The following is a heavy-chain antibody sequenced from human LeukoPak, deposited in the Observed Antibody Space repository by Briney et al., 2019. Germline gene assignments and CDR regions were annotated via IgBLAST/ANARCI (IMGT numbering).Heavy chain of an antibody. CDR2: IYHSGST. D-gene: IGHD3-22*01. J-gene: IGHJ4*02. Sequence: GSLRLSCAASGFTFSSYSMNWVRQPPGKGLEWIGEIYHSGSTNYNPSLKSRVTISVDKSKNHFSLKLSSVTAADTAVYYCARADDRSGYCDYWGQGTLVTVSS. CDR3: ARADDRSGYCDY. CDR1: GFTFSSYSM. V-gene: IGHV4-4*02.